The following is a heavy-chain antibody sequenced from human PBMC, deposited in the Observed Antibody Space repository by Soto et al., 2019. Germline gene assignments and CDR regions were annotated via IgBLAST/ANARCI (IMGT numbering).Heavy chain of an antibody. J-gene: IGHJ6*03. CDR3: ARGGAETDRRYYDILTGYYSYYYYYMDV. D-gene: IGHD3-9*01. CDR1: GGSISSYY. CDR2: IYYSGST. Sequence: QVQLQESGPGLVKPSETLSLTCTVSGGSISSYYWSWIRQPPGKGLEWIGYIYYSGSTNYNPSLKRRVTISVDTSKNQFSLKLSSVTAADTAVYYCARGGAETDRRYYDILTGYYSYYYYYMDVWGKGTTVTVSS. V-gene: IGHV4-59*01.